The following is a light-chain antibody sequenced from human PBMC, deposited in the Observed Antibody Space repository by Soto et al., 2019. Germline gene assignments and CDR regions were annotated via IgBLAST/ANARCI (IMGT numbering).Light chain of an antibody. Sequence: QSALTQPASVSGSPGQSITISCTGTSSDVGGYNYVSWYQQYPGKVPKLMIYEVSNRPSGVSNRFSGSKSGNTASLTISGLQADGEAHYHCSSFTSSNTWVFGGGTKLTVL. CDR1: SSDVGGYNY. V-gene: IGLV2-14*01. CDR2: EVS. J-gene: IGLJ3*02. CDR3: SSFTSSNTWV.